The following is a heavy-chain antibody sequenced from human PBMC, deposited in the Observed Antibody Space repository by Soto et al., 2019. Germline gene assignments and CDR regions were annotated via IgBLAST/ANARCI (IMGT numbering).Heavy chain of an antibody. CDR3: ARGIYYYDSSNYLGY. D-gene: IGHD3-22*01. V-gene: IGHV3-30-3*01. Sequence: GGSLRLSCAASGFTFSSYAMHWVRQAPGKGLEGVAVISYDGSNKYYADSVKGRFTISRDNSKNTLYLQMNSLRAEDTAVYYCARGIYYYDSSNYLGYWG. J-gene: IGHJ4*01. CDR2: ISYDGSNK. CDR1: GFTFSSYA.